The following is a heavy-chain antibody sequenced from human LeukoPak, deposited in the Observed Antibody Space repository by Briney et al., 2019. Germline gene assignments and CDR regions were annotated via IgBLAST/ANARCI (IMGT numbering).Heavy chain of an antibody. D-gene: IGHD6-13*01. Sequence: SETLSLTCTVSGGSISNYYWSWIRQPAGKGLEWIGHIYISGSTNHNPSLKSRVTMSVEKSKSQFSLKLSSVTAADTAVYYCATFSSSWFFDYWGQGTLVTVSS. CDR1: GGSISNYY. J-gene: IGHJ4*02. CDR3: ATFSSSWFFDY. V-gene: IGHV4-4*07. CDR2: IYISGST.